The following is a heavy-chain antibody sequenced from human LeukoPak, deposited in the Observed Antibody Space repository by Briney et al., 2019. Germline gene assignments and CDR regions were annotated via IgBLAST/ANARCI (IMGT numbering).Heavy chain of an antibody. J-gene: IGHJ3*02. CDR1: GYSFTNYW. D-gene: IGHD3-22*01. V-gene: IGHV5-51*01. CDR3: ARPTITNDSSGSYTAFDI. CDR2: IYPGDSDT. Sequence: GESLKISCKGSGYSFTNYWIGWVRQMPGRGLEWMGIIYPGDSDTRYSPSFQGQVTISADKSISTAYLQWSSLEASDTALYYCARPTITNDSSGSYTAFDIWGQGTMVTVSS.